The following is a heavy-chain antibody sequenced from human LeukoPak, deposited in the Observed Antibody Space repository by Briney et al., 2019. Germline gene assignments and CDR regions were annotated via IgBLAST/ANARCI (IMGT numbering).Heavy chain of an antibody. J-gene: IGHJ1*01. V-gene: IGHV1-2*02. CDR2: INPDSGVT. Sequence: ASVKVSCKASGGTFSSYAISWVRQAPGQGLEWMGWINPDSGVTNYAQRFQGRATMTRDTSISTAYMEKRRLTSDDTAVYYCARGSYDSSDFEYFQHWGQGTLVTVSS. CDR3: ARGSYDSSDFEYFQH. CDR1: GGTFSSYA. D-gene: IGHD3-22*01.